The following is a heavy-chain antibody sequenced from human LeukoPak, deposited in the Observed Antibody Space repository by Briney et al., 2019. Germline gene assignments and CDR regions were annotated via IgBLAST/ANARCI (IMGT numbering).Heavy chain of an antibody. J-gene: IGHJ4*02. CDR3: ASPKVDSSGWYYFDY. CDR1: GYTFTGYY. D-gene: IGHD6-19*01. CDR2: INPNSGGT. Sequence: ASVKVSCKASGYTFTGYYMHWVRQAPGQGLEWMGWINPNSGGTNYAQKFQGRVTMTRDTSISTAYMELSRLRSDDTAVYYCASPKVDSSGWYYFDYWGQGTLATVSS. V-gene: IGHV1-2*02.